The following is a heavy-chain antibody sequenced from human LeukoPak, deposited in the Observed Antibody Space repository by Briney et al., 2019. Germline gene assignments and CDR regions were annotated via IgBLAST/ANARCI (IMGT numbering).Heavy chain of an antibody. J-gene: IGHJ4*02. Sequence: SETLSLTCAVSGYSISSGYYWGWIRQPPGKGLEWIGSIYHSGSTYYNPSLKSRVTISVDTSKNQFSLKLSSVSAADTAVYYCARHSCSSTSCYTFDYWGQGTLVTVSS. CDR3: ARHSCSSTSCYTFDY. CDR1: GYSISSGYY. D-gene: IGHD2-2*02. CDR2: IYHSGST. V-gene: IGHV4-38-2*01.